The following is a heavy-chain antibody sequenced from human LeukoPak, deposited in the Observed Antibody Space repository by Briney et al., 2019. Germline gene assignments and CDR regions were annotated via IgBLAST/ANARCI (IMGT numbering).Heavy chain of an antibody. J-gene: IGHJ4*02. CDR1: GFTFDDYY. D-gene: IGHD3-3*01. CDR2: ISWDSGRA. CDR3: ARDLESSRDDFWGGPHPPGY. V-gene: IGHV3-20*04. Sequence: GGSLRLACAAAGFTFDDYYMKCVRQVPGKWLGWVSAISWDSGRAGYADSVKGRFTISRDNAKNSLYLQMNSLRAEDTALYYCARDLESSRDDFWGGPHPPGYWGQGTLVTVSS.